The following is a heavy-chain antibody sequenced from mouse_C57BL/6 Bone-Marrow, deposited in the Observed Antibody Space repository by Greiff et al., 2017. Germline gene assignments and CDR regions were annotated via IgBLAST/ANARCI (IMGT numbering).Heavy chain of an antibody. D-gene: IGHD2-4*01. Sequence: QVQLQQPGAELVKPGASVKVSCKASGYTFTSYWMHWVKQRPGQGLEWIGRIHPSDSDTNYNQKFKGKDTLTVDKSSSTAYMQLSSLTSEDSAVYYCAIESIYYDYDNYAMDYWGQGTSVTVSS. CDR2: IHPSDSDT. CDR1: GYTFTSYW. CDR3: AIESIYYDYDNYAMDY. V-gene: IGHV1-74*01. J-gene: IGHJ4*01.